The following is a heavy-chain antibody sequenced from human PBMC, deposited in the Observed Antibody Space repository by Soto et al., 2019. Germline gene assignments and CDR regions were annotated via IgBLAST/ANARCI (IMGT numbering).Heavy chain of an antibody. CDR1: GGSFSGYY. J-gene: IGHJ3*02. Sequence: QVQLQQRGAGLLKPSETLSLTCAVYGGSFSGYYWSWIRQPPGKGLEWIGEINHSGSTNYNPSLKSRVTISVDTSKNQFSLKLSSVTAADTAVYYCARVRGGVVVVAATPGVAFDIWGQGTMVTVSS. CDR2: INHSGST. V-gene: IGHV4-34*01. D-gene: IGHD2-15*01. CDR3: ARVRGGVVVVAATPGVAFDI.